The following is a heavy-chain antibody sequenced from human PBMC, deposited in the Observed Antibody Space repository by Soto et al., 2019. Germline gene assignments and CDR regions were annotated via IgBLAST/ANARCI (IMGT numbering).Heavy chain of an antibody. CDR1: GGSISGYY. Sequence: PSETLSLTCTVSGGSISGYYWSWIRQPPGKGLEWIGYMYNTGSTVYNPSFKSRVTISVDTSKSQFSLRLNSVTAADTAVYYCARRYGGNLDYWGQGTLVTVSS. V-gene: IGHV4-59*01. J-gene: IGHJ4*02. D-gene: IGHD1-26*01. CDR3: ARRYGGNLDY. CDR2: MYNTGST.